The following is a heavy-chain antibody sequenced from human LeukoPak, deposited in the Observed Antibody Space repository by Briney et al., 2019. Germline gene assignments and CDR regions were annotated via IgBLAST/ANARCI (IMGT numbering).Heavy chain of an antibody. J-gene: IGHJ6*03. CDR2: MFHSGTT. CDR1: NYSISSGYY. D-gene: IGHD3-10*01. CDR3: ARETGGRFGELLGSYYYYYMDV. V-gene: IGHV4-38-2*02. Sequence: SETLFLTCTVSNYSISSGYYWGWIRQSPGKGLEWIGSMFHSGTTNYNPSLKSRVTMSVDTSKNQFSLKLSSVTAADTAVYYCARETGGRFGELLGSYYYYYMDVWGKGTTVTVSS.